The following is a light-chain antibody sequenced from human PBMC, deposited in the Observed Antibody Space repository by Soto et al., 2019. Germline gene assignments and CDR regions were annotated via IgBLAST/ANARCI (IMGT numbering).Light chain of an antibody. CDR3: QQYENLPLT. CDR1: QTISSW. CDR2: DAS. J-gene: IGKJ4*01. Sequence: DIQMTQSPSTLSGSVGDRVTITCRASQTISSWLAWYQQKPGKAPKLLIYDASNLERGVPSRFSGSGAGTEYSLTISSLQPEDNGTYYCQQYENLPLTFGGGTKVEIK. V-gene: IGKV1-5*01.